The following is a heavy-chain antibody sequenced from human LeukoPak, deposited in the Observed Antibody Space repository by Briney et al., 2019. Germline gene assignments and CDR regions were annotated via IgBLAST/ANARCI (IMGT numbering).Heavy chain of an antibody. CDR3: ARSHQNVLRFLEWLYYMDV. CDR2: ITPIFGPA. D-gene: IGHD3-3*01. V-gene: IGHV1-69*01. J-gene: IGHJ6*03. Sequence: SVKVSCKTSGGSFNNHAITWVRQAPGQGLEWMGGITPIFGPAKYAEKFQDRVTITADESTSTAYMELSSLRSEDTAVYYCARSHQNVLRFLEWLYYMDVWGKGTTVTVSS. CDR1: GGSFNNHA.